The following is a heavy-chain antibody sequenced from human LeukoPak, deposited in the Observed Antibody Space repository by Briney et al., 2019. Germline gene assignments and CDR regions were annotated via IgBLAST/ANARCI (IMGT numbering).Heavy chain of an antibody. V-gene: IGHV3-15*01. CDR1: GFTFSNAW. J-gene: IGHJ4*02. CDR3: TAGTGRSDFDY. D-gene: IGHD3/OR15-3a*01. Sequence: GGSLRLSCAASGFTFSNAWMSWVRQAPGKGLEWVGRIKRKGDDGTIDYAAPVKGRLTISRDDSKNPLYLQMNSLKSEDTAVYYCTAGTGRSDFDYWGQGTLVTVSS. CDR2: IKRKGDDGTI.